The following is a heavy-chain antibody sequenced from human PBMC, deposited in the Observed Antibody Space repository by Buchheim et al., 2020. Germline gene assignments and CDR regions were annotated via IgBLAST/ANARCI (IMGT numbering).Heavy chain of an antibody. Sequence: QVQLVESGGGVVQPGRSLRLSCAASGFTFSSYGIHWVRQAPGKGLEWVAVISYDGSNKYYADSVKGRFTISRDNSKNTLYLQMNSLRAEDTAVYYCARGPTSSSWYYYGMDVWGQGTT. CDR1: GFTFSSYG. CDR3: ARGPTSSSWYYYGMDV. J-gene: IGHJ6*02. D-gene: IGHD6-13*01. V-gene: IGHV3-30*03. CDR2: ISYDGSNK.